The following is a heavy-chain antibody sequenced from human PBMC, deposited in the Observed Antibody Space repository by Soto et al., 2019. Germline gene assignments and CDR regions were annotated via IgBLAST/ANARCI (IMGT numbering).Heavy chain of an antibody. J-gene: IGHJ1*01. V-gene: IGHV2-5*02. CDR2: IYWDDDK. D-gene: IGHD3-10*01. Sequence: QITLKESGPTLVKPTQTLTLTCTFSGFSLSTRGVGVGWFRQPPGKALDWLALIYWDDDKRYNPSLTSRLTITKDTSKNEVVLTMTNMAPVDTATYYCALRVRQDDNYGSRSYVHWGQGSRVTVSS. CDR1: GFSLSTRGVG. CDR3: ALRVRQDDNYGSRSYVH.